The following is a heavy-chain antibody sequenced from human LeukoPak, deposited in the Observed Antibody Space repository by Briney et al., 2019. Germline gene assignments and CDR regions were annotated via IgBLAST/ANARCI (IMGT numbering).Heavy chain of an antibody. Sequence: GGSLRLSCAASGFTVSSNYMSWVRQAPGKGLEWVSVIYSGGTTYYADSVKGRFTISRDNSKNTLYLQMNSLRAEDTAVYYCARETHIPYYYGSGSYGYWGQGTLVTVSS. D-gene: IGHD3-10*01. CDR1: GFTVSSNY. V-gene: IGHV3-66*01. CDR3: ARETHIPYYYGSGSYGY. CDR2: IYSGGTT. J-gene: IGHJ4*02.